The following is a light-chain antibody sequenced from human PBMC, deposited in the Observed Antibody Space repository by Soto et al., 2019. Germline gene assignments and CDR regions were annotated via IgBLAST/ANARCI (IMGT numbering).Light chain of an antibody. V-gene: IGKV3-15*01. J-gene: IGKJ1*01. CDR2: NAS. CDR1: QSISSN. CDR3: QQYGSSTGT. Sequence: EIVMTQSPATLSVSPGERATLSCRASQSISSNLAWYQQKPGQAPRLLIYNASTRATGIPARFSGSGSGTDFTLTISRLEPEDFAVYYCQQYGSSTGTFGQGTKVDIK.